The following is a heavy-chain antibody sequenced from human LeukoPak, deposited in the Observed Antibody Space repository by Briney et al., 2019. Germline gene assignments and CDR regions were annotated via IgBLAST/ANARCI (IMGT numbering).Heavy chain of an antibody. Sequence: PGGSLRLSCAASGFTFSSYEMNWVRQAPGKGLEWVSYISSSGSTIYYADSVKGRFTISRDNAKNSLYLQMNSLRAEDTAVYYCARAVLLWFGESHYYFDYWGQGTLVTVSS. D-gene: IGHD3-10*01. CDR3: ARAVLLWFGESHYYFDY. V-gene: IGHV3-48*03. J-gene: IGHJ4*02. CDR2: ISSSGSTI. CDR1: GFTFSSYE.